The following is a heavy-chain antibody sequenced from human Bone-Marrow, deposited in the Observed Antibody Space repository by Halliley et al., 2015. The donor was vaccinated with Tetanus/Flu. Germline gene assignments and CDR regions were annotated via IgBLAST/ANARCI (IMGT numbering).Heavy chain of an antibody. V-gene: IGHV4-4*02. Sequence: NGLGWIGEVFHSGSTKYNPALKGRVPVSVDKSKNQFSLMLSSVTAEDTALYYGARRSYGGYIDWGQGTLVNVSS. CDR3: ARRSYGGYID. D-gene: IGHD4-17*01. CDR2: VFHSGST. J-gene: IGHJ4*02.